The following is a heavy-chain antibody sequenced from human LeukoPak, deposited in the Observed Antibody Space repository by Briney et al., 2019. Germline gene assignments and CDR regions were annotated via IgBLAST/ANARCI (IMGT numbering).Heavy chain of an antibody. D-gene: IGHD1-26*01. CDR2: IGISGGDT. J-gene: IGHJ3*01. CDR3: LKGGWGSTLHV. Sequence: PGGSLRLSCAASGFTFSSYAVSWVRQAPGEGLEWVSGIGISGGDTYYADSVKGRSTISRDNSKNTLYLQMNSLRAEDTALYFCLKGGWGSTLHVWGQGTMVTVSS. CDR1: GFTFSSYA. V-gene: IGHV3-23*01.